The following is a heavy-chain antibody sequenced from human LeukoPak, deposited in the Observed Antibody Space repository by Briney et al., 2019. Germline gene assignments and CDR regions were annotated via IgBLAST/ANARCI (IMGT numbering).Heavy chain of an antibody. J-gene: IGHJ4*02. CDR2: INGRGDDT. V-gene: IGHV3-23*01. Sequence: PGGSLRLSCAAFSGFAMSWVRQAPGRGLEWVSAINGRGDDTYYPDSVKGRFTISRDNSNNTLYPQMNSLRAEDTAVYYCAKGHRSSSSFFDSWGQGILVTVSS. CDR3: AKGHRSSSSFFDS. CDR1: SGFA. D-gene: IGHD6-19*01.